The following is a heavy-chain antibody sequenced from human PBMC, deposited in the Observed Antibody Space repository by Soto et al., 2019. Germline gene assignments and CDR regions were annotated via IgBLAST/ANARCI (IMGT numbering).Heavy chain of an antibody. D-gene: IGHD3-22*01. CDR2: ISGSGGST. V-gene: IGHV3-23*01. Sequence: GGSLRLSCAASGFTFSSYAMSWFRQAPGKGLEWVSAISGSGGSTYYADSVKGRFTISRDNSKNTLYLQMNSLRAEDTAVYYCAKVRYYDSSGRHFDYWGQGTLVTVSS. CDR3: AKVRYYDSSGRHFDY. CDR1: GFTFSSYA. J-gene: IGHJ4*02.